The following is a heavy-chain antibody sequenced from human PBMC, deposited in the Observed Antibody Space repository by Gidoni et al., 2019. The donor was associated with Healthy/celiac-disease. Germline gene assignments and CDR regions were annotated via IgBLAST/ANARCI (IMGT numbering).Heavy chain of an antibody. Sequence: EVQLLESGGGLVQPGGSLRLSCAASGFTFSTYAMTWVRQAPGKGLEWVSTLTDSGDRSYYAGSVKGRFTISRDNSKNTLYLQMNSLRAEDTAVYFCARRATSASSSHFDHWGQGTLLTVSS. V-gene: IGHV3-23*01. CDR2: LTDSGDRS. CDR3: ARRATSASSSHFDH. CDR1: GFTFSTYA. D-gene: IGHD1-26*01. J-gene: IGHJ5*02.